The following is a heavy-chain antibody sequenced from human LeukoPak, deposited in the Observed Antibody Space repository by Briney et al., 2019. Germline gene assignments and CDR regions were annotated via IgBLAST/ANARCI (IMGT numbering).Heavy chain of an antibody. CDR3: AGTTVTTRLYGMDV. D-gene: IGHD4-17*01. Sequence: GGSLRLSCAASGFTFSSYGMHWVRQAPGKGLEWVAVIWYDGSNKYYADSVKGRFTISRDNSKNTLYLQMNSLRAEDTAVYYCAGTTVTTRLYGMDVLGHGTTVTVSS. CDR2: IWYDGSNK. CDR1: GFTFSSYG. V-gene: IGHV3-33*01. J-gene: IGHJ6*01.